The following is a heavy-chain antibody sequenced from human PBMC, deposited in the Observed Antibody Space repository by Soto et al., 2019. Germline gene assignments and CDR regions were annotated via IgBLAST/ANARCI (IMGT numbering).Heavy chain of an antibody. J-gene: IGHJ4*02. V-gene: IGHV1-46*03. CDR2: INPSGGST. CDR1: GGTFSSYA. D-gene: IGHD3-3*01. CDR3: ASGLPYDFWSGYYDY. Sequence: ASVKVSCKASGGTFSSYAISWVRQAPGQGLEWMGIINPSGGSTSYAQKFQGRVTMTRDTSTSTVYMELSSLRSEDTAVYYCASGLPYDFWSGYYDYWGQGTLVTVSS.